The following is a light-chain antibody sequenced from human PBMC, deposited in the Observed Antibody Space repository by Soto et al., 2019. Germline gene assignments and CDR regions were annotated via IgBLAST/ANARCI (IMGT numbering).Light chain of an antibody. CDR3: SSYTSSRTLV. J-gene: IGLJ1*01. CDR1: SSDVGGYNY. V-gene: IGLV2-14*03. Sequence: QSALTHPASVSGSPGQSITISCTGTSSDVGGYNYVSWYQHHPGKVPKLMIYDVTNRPSGVSDRFSGSKSGNTASLTISGLQAEDEADYYCSSYTSSRTLVFGSGTKLTVL. CDR2: DVT.